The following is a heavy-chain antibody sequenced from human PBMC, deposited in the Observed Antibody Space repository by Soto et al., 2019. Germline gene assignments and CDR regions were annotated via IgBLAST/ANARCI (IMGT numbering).Heavy chain of an antibody. CDR3: AKGGPTFLNWFSS. CDR1: GFTFSSYA. V-gene: IGHV3-23*01. Sequence: GGSLRLSCAASGFTFSSYAMNWVRQAPGKGLEWISVISNSGHSAYYADSVKGRFTISRDNSKNTLYLQIKSLRAEDTAAYYCAKGGPTFLNWFSSWGQGTLVTVSS. J-gene: IGHJ5*01. CDR2: ISNSGHSA. D-gene: IGHD5-12*01.